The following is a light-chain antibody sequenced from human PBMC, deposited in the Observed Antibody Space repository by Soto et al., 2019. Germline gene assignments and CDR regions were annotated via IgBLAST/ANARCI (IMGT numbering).Light chain of an antibody. CDR1: SSNIGAGYD. CDR3: QSYDSSLSGSL. J-gene: IGLJ2*01. CDR2: GNS. V-gene: IGLV1-40*01. Sequence: QPVLTQPPSVSGAPGQSVTISCTGSSSNIGAGYDVHWYQQLPGTAPKLLIYGNSNRPSGVPDRFSGSKSGTSASLAITGLQAEDEADYYCQSYDSSLSGSLFGGGTKVTVL.